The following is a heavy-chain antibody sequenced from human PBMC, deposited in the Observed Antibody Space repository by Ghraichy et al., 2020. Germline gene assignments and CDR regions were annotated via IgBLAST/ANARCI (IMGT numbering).Heavy chain of an antibody. CDR1: SGSLSSTYYY. Sequence: SETLSLTCTVSSGSLSSTYYYWGWIRQPPGKGLEWIGSINDSGTTYYNPSLQSRASMSLDMSKNQFSLTLNSVTAADTAAYYCARHFSIWSGHYPIGWFDPWGPGTLVTVSS. CDR2: INDSGTT. D-gene: IGHD3-3*01. CDR3: ARHFSIWSGHYPIGWFDP. V-gene: IGHV4-39*01. J-gene: IGHJ5*02.